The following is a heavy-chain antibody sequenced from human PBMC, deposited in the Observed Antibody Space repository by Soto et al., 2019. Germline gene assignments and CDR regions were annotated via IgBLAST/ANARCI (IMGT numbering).Heavy chain of an antibody. CDR2: ISSSSSTI. D-gene: IGHD6-19*01. CDR3: AREGSSGWNGLNWFYP. J-gene: IGHJ5*02. Sequence: EVQLVESGGGLVQPGGSLRLSCAASGFTFSSYSMNWVSQDPGKGLEWVSYISSSSSTIYYADSVKGRFTISRDNAKNSLYLQMNSLRAEDTAVYYCAREGSSGWNGLNWFYPWGQGTLVTVSS. V-gene: IGHV3-48*01. CDR1: GFTFSSYS.